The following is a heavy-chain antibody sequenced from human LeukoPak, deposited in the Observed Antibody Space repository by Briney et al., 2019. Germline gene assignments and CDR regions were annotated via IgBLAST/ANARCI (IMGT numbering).Heavy chain of an antibody. V-gene: IGHV3-64D*06. CDR2: ISSNGGST. Sequence: GGSLGLSCSASGFPFSSYAMHWVRQAPGKGLEYVSAISSNGGSTYYAGSVKGRFTISRDNSKNTLYLQMSSLRAEDTAVYYCVKEEQQLDPYYFDYWGQGTLVTVSS. CDR3: VKEEQQLDPYYFDY. J-gene: IGHJ4*02. D-gene: IGHD6-13*01. CDR1: GFPFSSYA.